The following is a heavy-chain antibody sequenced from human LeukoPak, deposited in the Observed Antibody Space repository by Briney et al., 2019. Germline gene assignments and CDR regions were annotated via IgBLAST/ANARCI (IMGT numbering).Heavy chain of an antibody. CDR2: ITSNGGSA. V-gene: IGHV3-64D*06. CDR3: GIVRGYFDSSGSDY. CDR1: GFTFGSYT. J-gene: IGHJ4*02. Sequence: GGSLRLSCSASGFTFGSYTIHWVRQAPGKGLEFVSAITSNGGSAYYADSVKGRFTISRDNSKNTVYLQMSSLRAEDTAVYYCGIVRGYFDSSGSDYWGQGTLVTVSS. D-gene: IGHD3-9*01.